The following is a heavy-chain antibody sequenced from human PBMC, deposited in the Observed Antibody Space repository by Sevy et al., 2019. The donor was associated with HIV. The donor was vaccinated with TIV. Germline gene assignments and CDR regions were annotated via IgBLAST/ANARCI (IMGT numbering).Heavy chain of an antibody. Sequence: SETLSLTCSVSGGSLITTNYYWAWLRQSPGKGLERIASIYYSGSTYYNPSLKARVTVSVDTSRSQFSLILNSVTAADTSVYYCAAHEGVTISEARFDPWGQGALVTVSS. CDR2: IYYSGST. J-gene: IGHJ5*02. D-gene: IGHD1-1*01. V-gene: IGHV4-39*01. CDR3: AAHEGVTISEARFDP. CDR1: GGSLITTNYY.